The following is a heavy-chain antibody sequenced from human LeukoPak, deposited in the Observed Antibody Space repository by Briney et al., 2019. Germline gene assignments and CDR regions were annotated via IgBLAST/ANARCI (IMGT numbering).Heavy chain of an antibody. CDR1: GGSISSGGYY. J-gene: IGHJ4*02. V-gene: IGHV4-30-2*01. CDR3: ARGTSSSWYGY. CDR2: IYHSGST. D-gene: IGHD6-13*01. Sequence: PSQTLSLTCTVSGGSISSGGYYWSWIRQPPGKGLEWIGYIYHSGSTYYNPSLRSRVTISVDTSKNQFSLKLSSVTAADTAVYHCARGTSSSWYGYWGQGILVTVSS.